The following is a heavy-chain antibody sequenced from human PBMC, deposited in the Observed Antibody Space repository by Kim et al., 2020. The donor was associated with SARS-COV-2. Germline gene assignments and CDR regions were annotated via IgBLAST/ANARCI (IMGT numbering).Heavy chain of an antibody. V-gene: IGHV3-30*02. J-gene: IGHJ6*02. CDR3: AKDIDYGDYENDYYYGMDV. Sequence: GRFTISRDNSKNTLYLQMNSLRAEDTAVYYCAKDIDYGDYENDYYYGMDVWGQGTTVTVSS. D-gene: IGHD4-17*01.